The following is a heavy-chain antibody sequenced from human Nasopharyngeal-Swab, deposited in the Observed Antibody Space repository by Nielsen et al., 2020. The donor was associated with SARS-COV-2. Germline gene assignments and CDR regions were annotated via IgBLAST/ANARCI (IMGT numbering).Heavy chain of an antibody. V-gene: IGHV3-33*01. J-gene: IGHJ4*02. Sequence: GESLKISCAASGFTFSSYGMHWVRQAPGKGLEWVAVIWYDGSNKYYADSVKGRFTISRDNSKNTLYLQMNSLRAEDTAVYYCARGRRLLDYWGQGTLVTVSS. D-gene: IGHD2-15*01. CDR3: ARGRRLLDY. CDR1: GFTFSSYG. CDR2: IWYDGSNK.